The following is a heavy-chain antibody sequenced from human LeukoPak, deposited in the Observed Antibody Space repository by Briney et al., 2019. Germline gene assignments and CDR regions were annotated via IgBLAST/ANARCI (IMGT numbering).Heavy chain of an antibody. J-gene: IGHJ4*02. CDR2: IYSGGST. V-gene: IGHV3-66*01. Sequence: GGSLRLSCAASGFTVSSNYMSWVRQAPGKGLEWVSVIYSGGSTYYADSVKGRFTISRDNSKNTLYLQMNSLRAEDTAVYYCARSYGSGSYRYGGYFDYWGQGTLVTVSS. CDR3: ARSYGSGSYRYGGYFDY. CDR1: GFTVSSNY. D-gene: IGHD3-10*01.